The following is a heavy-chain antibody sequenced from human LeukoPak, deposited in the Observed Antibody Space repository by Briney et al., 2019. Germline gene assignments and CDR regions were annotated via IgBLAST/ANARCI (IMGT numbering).Heavy chain of an antibody. Sequence: SETLSLTCTVSGGSISSYYWSWIRQPPGQGLEWIGYIYYSGSTDYNPSLKSRVTISVDTSKNQFSLKLSSVTAADTAVYYCARGKADYDSSGYYLPYYYGMDVWGQGTTVTVSS. V-gene: IGHV4-59*01. CDR2: IYYSGST. CDR1: GGSISSYY. D-gene: IGHD3-22*01. J-gene: IGHJ6*02. CDR3: ARGKADYDSSGYYLPYYYGMDV.